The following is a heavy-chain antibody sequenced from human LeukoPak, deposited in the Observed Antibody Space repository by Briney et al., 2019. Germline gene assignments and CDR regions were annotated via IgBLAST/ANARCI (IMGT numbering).Heavy chain of an antibody. D-gene: IGHD2-2*01. J-gene: IGHJ5*02. CDR1: GGTFSSYA. CDR3: AREAGDIVVVPAAPHHWFDP. Sequence: ASVKVSCKASGGTFSSYAISWVRQAPGQGLEWMGGIIPIFGTANYAQKFQGRVTITTDESTSTAYMELSSLRSEDTAVYYCAREAGDIVVVPAAPHHWFDPWGQGTLVTVSS. CDR2: IIPIFGTA. V-gene: IGHV1-69*05.